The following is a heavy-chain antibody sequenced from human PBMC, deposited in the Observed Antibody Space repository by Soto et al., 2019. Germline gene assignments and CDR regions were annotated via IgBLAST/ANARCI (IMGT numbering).Heavy chain of an antibody. CDR1: RFTFSTCG. Sequence: PGGSLRLSCAAFRFTFSTCGMHWVRQAPGKGLEWVSFISYDGSNKYYADSVKGRFTISRDNSKNTLYLQMNSLRVEDTAVFYCAKDHDPHITGPSDLWGQGTLVTVSS. J-gene: IGHJ5*02. V-gene: IGHV3-30*18. CDR2: ISYDGSNK. CDR3: AKDHDPHITGPSDL. D-gene: IGHD1-20*01.